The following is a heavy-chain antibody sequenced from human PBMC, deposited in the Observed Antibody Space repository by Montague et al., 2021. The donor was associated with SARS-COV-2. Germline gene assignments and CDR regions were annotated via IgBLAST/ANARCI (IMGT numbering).Heavy chain of an antibody. V-gene: IGHV4-34*01. J-gene: IGHJ6*03. D-gene: IGHD2-2*01. Sequence: SETLSLTCAVYGGSFSGYYWSWIRQPPGKGLEWIGEINHSGSTNYNPSLKSRVTISVDTSKNQFSLKLSSVTAADTAVYYCARLVVPAASYYYYYYYMDVWGQGTTVTVSS. CDR2: INHSGST. CDR1: GGSFSGYY. CDR3: ARLVVPAASYYYYYYYMDV.